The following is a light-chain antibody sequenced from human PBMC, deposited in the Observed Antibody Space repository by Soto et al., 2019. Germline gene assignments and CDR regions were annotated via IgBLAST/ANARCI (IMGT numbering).Light chain of an antibody. CDR1: QDINNY. Sequence: DIQMTQSPSSLSASVGDRVTITCQASQDINNYLNWYQQKPGKAPKLLIFDAFKLDTGVPSRFSGGGSGTDFTFTITSLQPEDIATYFCQQYDSLPPTFGGGTRVEF. V-gene: IGKV1-33*01. CDR3: QQYDSLPPT. CDR2: DAF. J-gene: IGKJ4*01.